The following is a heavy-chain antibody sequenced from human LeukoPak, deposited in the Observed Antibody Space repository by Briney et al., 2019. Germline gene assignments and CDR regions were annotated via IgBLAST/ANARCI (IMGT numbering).Heavy chain of an antibody. CDR1: GGSFSGYY. CDR2: INHSGST. CDR3: ARDYGDYVGWFDP. V-gene: IGHV4-34*01. D-gene: IGHD4-17*01. Sequence: SETLSLTCAVYGGSFSGYYWSWIRQPPGKGLEGRGEINHSGSTNYIPSLNSRVTISVHTSKTQFSLKLSSVTAADTAVYYCARDYGDYVGWFDPCGQGTLVPVSS. J-gene: IGHJ5*02.